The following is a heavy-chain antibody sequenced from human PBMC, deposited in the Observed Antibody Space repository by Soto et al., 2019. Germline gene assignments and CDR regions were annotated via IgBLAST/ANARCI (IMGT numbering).Heavy chain of an antibody. V-gene: IGHV3-30*18. CDR2: ISYDGSNK. CDR3: AKDLTHGSGIIHGMDI. D-gene: IGHD3-10*01. J-gene: IGHJ6*02. Sequence: GGSLRLSCAASGFTFSSYGMHWVRQGPGKGLEWVALISYDGSNKYYADSVKGRFTISRDNSKNTLYLEVNSLRAEDTAVYYCAKDLTHGSGIIHGMDIWGQGTTVTVSS. CDR1: GFTFSSYG.